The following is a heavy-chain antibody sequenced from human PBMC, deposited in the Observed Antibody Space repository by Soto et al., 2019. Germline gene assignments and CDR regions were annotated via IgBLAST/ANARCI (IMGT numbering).Heavy chain of an antibody. CDR2: IYYSGST. Sequence: PSETLSLTCTVSGGSISSYYWSWIRQPPGKGLEWIGYIYYSGSTNYNPSLKSRVTISVDTSKNQFSLKLSSVTAADTAVYYCARVRRYDILTGYMDYWGQGTLVTVSS. CDR3: ARVRRYDILTGYMDY. D-gene: IGHD3-9*01. V-gene: IGHV4-59*01. CDR1: GGSISSYY. J-gene: IGHJ4*02.